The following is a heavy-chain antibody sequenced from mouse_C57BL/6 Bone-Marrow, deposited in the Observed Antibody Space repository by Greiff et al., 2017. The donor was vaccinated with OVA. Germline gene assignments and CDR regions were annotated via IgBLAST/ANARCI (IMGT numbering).Heavy chain of an antibody. CDR3: ARLGGLYYFDY. CDR1: GYTFTSYG. D-gene: IGHD6-1*01. J-gene: IGHJ2*01. Sequence: LVESGAELARPGASVKLSCKASGYTFTSYGISWVKQRTGQGLEWIGEIYPRSGNTYYNEKFKGKATLTADKSSSTAYMELRSLTSEDSAVYFCARLGGLYYFDYWGQGTTLTVSS. CDR2: IYPRSGNT. V-gene: IGHV1-81*01.